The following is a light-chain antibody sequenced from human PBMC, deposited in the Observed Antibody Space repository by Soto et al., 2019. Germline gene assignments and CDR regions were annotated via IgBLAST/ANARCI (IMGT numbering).Light chain of an antibody. CDR1: QSVSSN. CDR3: EQYDFWPPT. CDR2: GAS. J-gene: IGKJ1*01. Sequence: EIVMTQSPATLSVSPGERATLSCRASQSVSSNLAWYQQKPGQAPRLLIYGASTRATGIPARFSGSGSGTEFTLTITSLQSEDLAVYYCEQYDFWPPTFGQGTKVDIK. V-gene: IGKV3-15*01.